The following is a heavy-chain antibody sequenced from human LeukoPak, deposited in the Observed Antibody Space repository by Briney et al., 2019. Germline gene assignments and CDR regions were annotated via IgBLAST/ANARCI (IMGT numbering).Heavy chain of an antibody. J-gene: IGHJ4*02. Sequence: GESLKISCKGSGYSFTSYWIGWVRQMPGKGLEWMGIIYPGDSDTRYGPSFQGQVTISADKSISTAYLQWSSLKASDTAMYYCARQRYSYGYDFAFGFDYWGQGTLVTVSS. D-gene: IGHD5-18*01. CDR3: ARQRYSYGYDFAFGFDY. CDR2: IYPGDSDT. V-gene: IGHV5-51*01. CDR1: GYSFTSYW.